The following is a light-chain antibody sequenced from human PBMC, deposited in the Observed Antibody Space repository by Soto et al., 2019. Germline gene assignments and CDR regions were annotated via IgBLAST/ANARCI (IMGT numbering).Light chain of an antibody. CDR1: SSDGGGYNF. J-gene: IGLJ3*02. CDR2: DVT. V-gene: IGLV2-8*01. Sequence: QSVLTQPPSASGSPGQSVTISCTGSSSDGGGYNFVSWYQQHPGKAPKLMIYDVTERPSGVPDRFSGSKSGNTASLTVSGLQADDEADYYCSSYAGTNIPVMFGGGTKVTVL. CDR3: SSYAGTNIPVM.